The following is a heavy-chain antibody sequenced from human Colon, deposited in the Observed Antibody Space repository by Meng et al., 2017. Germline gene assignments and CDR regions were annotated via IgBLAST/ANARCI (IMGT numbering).Heavy chain of an antibody. CDR3: ARGIAVADNWFDP. J-gene: IGHJ5*02. D-gene: IGHD6-19*01. Sequence: GHLQESGPGLGEPSETLALTCTVSGGSISSYYWSWIRQPPGKGLEWIGYISYSGSTNYNPSLKSRVTVSVDTSKNRFSLRLSSVTAADTAVYYCARGIAVADNWFDPWGQGTLVTVSS. CDR1: GGSISSYY. CDR2: ISYSGST. V-gene: IGHV4-59*01.